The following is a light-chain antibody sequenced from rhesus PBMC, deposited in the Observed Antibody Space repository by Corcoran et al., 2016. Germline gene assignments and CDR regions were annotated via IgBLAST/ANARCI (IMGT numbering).Light chain of an antibody. CDR2: DAS. CDR1: QSVGRK. CDR3: QQYNNWNS. Sequence: ETVVTQSPATLSLSPGERATLSCRASQSVGRKLAWYQQKPGQAPKLLIFDASSRAPGNPDRFSGSGSGTEFTLTISSLEPEDVGVYYCQQYNNWNSFGQGTKVEIK. V-gene: IGKV3-42*02. J-gene: IGKJ2*01.